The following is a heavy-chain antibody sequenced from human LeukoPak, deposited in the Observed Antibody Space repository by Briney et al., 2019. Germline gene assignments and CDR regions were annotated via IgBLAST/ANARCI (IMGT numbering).Heavy chain of an antibody. D-gene: IGHD2-15*01. J-gene: IGHJ4*02. Sequence: SVKVSCKASGGTFSSYAISWVRQAPGQGLEWMGRTIPIFGIANYAQKFQGRVTITADKSTSTAYMELSSLRSEDTAVYYCARDTSYCSGGSCYFYGFDYWGQGTLVTVSS. CDR3: ARDTSYCSGGSCYFYGFDY. CDR1: GGTFSSYA. V-gene: IGHV1-69*04. CDR2: TIPIFGIA.